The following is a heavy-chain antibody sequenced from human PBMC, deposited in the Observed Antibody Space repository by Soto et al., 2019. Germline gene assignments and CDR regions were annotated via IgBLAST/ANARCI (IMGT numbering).Heavy chain of an antibody. D-gene: IGHD6-25*01. CDR2: IYPGDSDT. J-gene: IGHJ3*02. Sequence: PGESLRISCKGSGYTFTAYWIGWVPQMPGEGLEWMGIIYPGDSDTRYSPSFQGQVTISADKSISTAYLQWSSLKASDTAMFYCARGGYSGNSKDPFYIWGPGTMVTVSS. CDR3: ARGGYSGNSKDPFYI. V-gene: IGHV5-51*01. CDR1: GYTFTAYW.